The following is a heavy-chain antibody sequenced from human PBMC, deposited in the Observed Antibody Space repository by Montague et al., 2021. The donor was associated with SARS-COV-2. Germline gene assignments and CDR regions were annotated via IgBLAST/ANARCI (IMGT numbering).Heavy chain of an antibody. CDR2: IHSSGST. V-gene: IGHV4-59*01. D-gene: IGHD3-10*01. CDR1: GGSITNFF. Sequence: SETLSLTCTVSGGSITNFFWNWTRQPPGKGPEWLGYIHSSGSTNYNPSLKSRVTISVDTSKSQFSLKLGSVTAADTAVYYCATTPGRFGEFHFDYWGQGTLVTASS. CDR3: ATTPGRFGEFHFDY. J-gene: IGHJ4*02.